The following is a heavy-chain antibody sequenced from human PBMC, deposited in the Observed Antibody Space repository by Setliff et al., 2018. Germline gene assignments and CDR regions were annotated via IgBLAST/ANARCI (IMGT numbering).Heavy chain of an antibody. J-gene: IGHJ6*03. Sequence: VWVRQVPGKGLEWIGSIYYSGTTYYSPSLKSRVTMSVDTSRNQLSLKLTSVTAADTAVYYCARHVGSRSRGYNYYYYYMDVWGKGTTVTVSS. CDR3: ARHVGSRSRGYNYYYYYMDV. CDR2: IYYSGTT. D-gene: IGHD3-10*01. V-gene: IGHV4-39*01.